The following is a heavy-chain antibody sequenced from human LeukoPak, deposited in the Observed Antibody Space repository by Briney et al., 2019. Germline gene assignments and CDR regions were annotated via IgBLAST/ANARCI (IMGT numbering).Heavy chain of an antibody. J-gene: IGHJ4*02. CDR3: ARGGIAVAGTLDY. V-gene: IGHV3-74*01. D-gene: IGHD6-19*01. CDR1: GFTFSSYW. Sequence: GGSLRLSCAASGFTFSSYWMHWVRQAPGKGLVWVSRINPDGSTTSYADSVKGRFTISRDNAKNSLYLQMNSLRAEDTAVYYCARGGIAVAGTLDYWGQGTLVTVSS. CDR2: INPDGSTT.